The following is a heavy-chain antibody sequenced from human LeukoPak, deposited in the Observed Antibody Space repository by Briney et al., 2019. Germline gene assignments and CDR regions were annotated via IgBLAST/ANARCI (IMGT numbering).Heavy chain of an antibody. CDR2: IYYSGST. CDR1: GFTFSSYA. Sequence: GSLRLSCAASGFTFSSYAMSWVRQPPGKGLEWIGSIYYSGSTYYNPSLKSRVTISVDTSKNQFSLKLSSVTAADTAVYYCARVTPGIAVAGTFDYWGQGTLVTVSS. J-gene: IGHJ4*02. V-gene: IGHV4-38-2*01. CDR3: ARVTPGIAVAGTFDY. D-gene: IGHD6-19*01.